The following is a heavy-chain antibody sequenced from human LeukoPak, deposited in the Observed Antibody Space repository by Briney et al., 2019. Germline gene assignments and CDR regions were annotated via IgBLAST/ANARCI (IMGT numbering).Heavy chain of an antibody. CDR2: ISGSGGST. D-gene: IGHD2-2*01. V-gene: IGHV3-23*01. J-gene: IGHJ4*02. CDR3: AKDIVVVPAATTFDY. Sequence: GGSLRLSCAASGFTFSSYAMGWVRQAPGKGLEWVSAISGSGGSTYYADSVKGRFTISRDNSKNTLYLQMNSLRAEDTAVYYCAKDIVVVPAATTFDYWGQGTLVTVSS. CDR1: GFTFSSYA.